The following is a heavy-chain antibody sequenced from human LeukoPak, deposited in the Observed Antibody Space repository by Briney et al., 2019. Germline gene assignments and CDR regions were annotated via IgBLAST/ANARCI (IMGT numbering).Heavy chain of an antibody. CDR3: TRVSWRGEIY. J-gene: IGHJ4*02. CDR2: ISGSGGST. D-gene: IGHD3-3*01. V-gene: IGHV3-23*01. Sequence: GGSLRLSCAASGFTFSSYAMSWVRQAPGKGLEWVSAISGSGGSTYYADSVKGRFTTSRDNAKKSLFLQMNSLRAEDTAVYYCTRVSWRGEIYWGQGTLVSVSS. CDR1: GFTFSSYA.